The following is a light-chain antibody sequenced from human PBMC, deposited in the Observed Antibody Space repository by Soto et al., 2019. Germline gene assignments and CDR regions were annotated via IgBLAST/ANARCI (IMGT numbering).Light chain of an antibody. CDR2: DTH. CDR3: LLSYSAAHVV. J-gene: IGLJ2*01. Sequence: QAVVTQEPSLTVSPGGTVTLTCGSSTGAVTSGHYPYWFQQKPGQAPRTVIYDTHNKHSWTPARFSGSLLGGKAALTLSGAQPEDEAEYYCLLSYSAAHVVFGGGTQLTVL. V-gene: IGLV7-46*01. CDR1: TGAVTSGHY.